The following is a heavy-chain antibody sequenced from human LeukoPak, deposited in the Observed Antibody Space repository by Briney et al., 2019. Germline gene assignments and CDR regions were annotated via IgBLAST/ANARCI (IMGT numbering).Heavy chain of an antibody. J-gene: IGHJ4*02. CDR3: ARAGIGXXSWYYDY. CDR2: ISSSGSTI. CDR1: GFTFSSYE. Sequence: PGGSLRLSCAASGFTFSSYEMNWVRQAPGKGLEWVSYISSSGSTIYYADSVKGRFTISRDNAKNSLYLQMNSLRAEDTAVYXCARAGIGXXSWYYDYWGQGTLVTVSS. V-gene: IGHV3-48*03. D-gene: IGHD6-13*01.